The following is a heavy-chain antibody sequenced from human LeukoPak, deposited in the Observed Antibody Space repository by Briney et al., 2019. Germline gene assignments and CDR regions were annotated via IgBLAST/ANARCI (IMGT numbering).Heavy chain of an antibody. Sequence: SETLSLTCTVSGGSISSGGYYWSWIRQHPGKGLEWIGYIYYSGSTYYNPSLKGRVTISVDTSKNQFSLKLSSVTAADTAVYYCASRIAAAGMDDAFDIWGQGTMVTVSS. V-gene: IGHV4-31*03. D-gene: IGHD6-13*01. CDR1: GGSISSGGYY. CDR3: ASRIAAAGMDDAFDI. CDR2: IYYSGST. J-gene: IGHJ3*02.